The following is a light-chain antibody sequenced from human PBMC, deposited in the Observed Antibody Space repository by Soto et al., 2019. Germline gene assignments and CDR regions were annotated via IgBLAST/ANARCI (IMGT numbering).Light chain of an antibody. CDR2: AAS. V-gene: IGKV3D-15*01. J-gene: IGKJ4*01. Sequence: EILMTQSPATLSVSPGETATLSCRASQSVSNTVAWYQQKPGQAPRLLIHAASKRVTGIPDRFSGSGSGTEFTLTITRAEPEDFAVYYCQQYQSLTFGGGTKVDIK. CDR3: QQYQSLT. CDR1: QSVSNT.